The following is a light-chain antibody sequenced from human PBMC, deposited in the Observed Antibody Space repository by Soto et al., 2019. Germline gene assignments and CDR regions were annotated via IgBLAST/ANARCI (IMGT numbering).Light chain of an antibody. Sequence: QSVLTQPPSVSAAPGQRVTISCSGNSSNVGDNFVSWYQQPPEAAPKLLIYDNHKRPSGIPDRFSGSKSGTSATLGITGPQTGDEADYYCATWDGSLSVVVFGGGTKVTVL. CDR1: SSNVGDNF. CDR3: ATWDGSLSVVV. CDR2: DNH. V-gene: IGLV1-51*01. J-gene: IGLJ3*02.